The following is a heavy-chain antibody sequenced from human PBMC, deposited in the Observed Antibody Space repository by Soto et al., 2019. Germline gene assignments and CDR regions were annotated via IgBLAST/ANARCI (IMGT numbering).Heavy chain of an antibody. CDR1: GFTFSSYA. Sequence: GGSLRLSCAASGFTFSSYAMSWVRQAPGKGLEWVSAMSGSGGSTYYADSVKGRFTISRDNSKNTLYLQMNSLRAEDTAVYYCAKDYYDSSGYPDYWGQGTLVTVSS. V-gene: IGHV3-23*01. CDR3: AKDYYDSSGYPDY. J-gene: IGHJ4*02. D-gene: IGHD3-22*01. CDR2: MSGSGGST.